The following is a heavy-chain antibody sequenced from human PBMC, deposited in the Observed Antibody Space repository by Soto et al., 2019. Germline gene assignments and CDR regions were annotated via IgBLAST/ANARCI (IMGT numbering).Heavy chain of an antibody. CDR3: ARDRQWEPNWFDP. J-gene: IGHJ5*02. Sequence: ASVKVSCKASGYTFTSYAMHWVRQAPGQRLEWMGWINAGNGNTKYSQKFQGRVTITRDTSASTAYMELSSLRSEDTAVYYCARDRQWEPNWFDPWGQGTLVTVSS. CDR1: GYTFTSYA. D-gene: IGHD1-26*01. CDR2: INAGNGNT. V-gene: IGHV1-3*01.